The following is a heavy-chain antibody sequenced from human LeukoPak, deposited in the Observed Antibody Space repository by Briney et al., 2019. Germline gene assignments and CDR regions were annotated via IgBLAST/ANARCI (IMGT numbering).Heavy chain of an antibody. V-gene: IGHV4-39*07. Sequence: GSLRLSCAASGFTFNSYSMNWVRQAPGKGLEWIGSFFYTGDTYYSPSLKTRVSISIDASKNQFSLKVRSVTAADTAVYYCAREQGDSWGQGILVTVSS. CDR3: AREQGDS. CDR2: FFYTGDT. J-gene: IGHJ4*02. CDR1: GFTFNSYSM.